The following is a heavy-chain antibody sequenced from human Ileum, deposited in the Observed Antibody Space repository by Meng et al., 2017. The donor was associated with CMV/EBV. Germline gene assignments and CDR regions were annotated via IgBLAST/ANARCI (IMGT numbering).Heavy chain of an antibody. CDR1: GFTFSNYW. J-gene: IGHJ4*02. CDR3: AKALFPGGGPRDY. Sequence: VWLVGSGGGLIHPVGSLRLFFAASGFTFSNYWMHWIRQAPGKGLMWVSRINIDGSTTTHADSVKGRFTISRDNAKNTVYLQMNSLRAEDTAVYYCAKALFPGGGPRDYWGLGTLVTVSS. D-gene: IGHD2-15*01. CDR2: INIDGSTT. V-gene: IGHV3-74*03.